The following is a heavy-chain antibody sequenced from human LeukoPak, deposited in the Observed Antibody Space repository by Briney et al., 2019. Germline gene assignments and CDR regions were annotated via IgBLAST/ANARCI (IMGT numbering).Heavy chain of an antibody. CDR1: GFTFSSYW. CDR3: ASSVFGGYDY. J-gene: IGHJ4*02. V-gene: IGHV3-7*01. Sequence: GGSLRLSCAASGFTFSSYWLTWVRQAPGKGLEWVANIKQDGSEKFYVDSVKGRFTISRDSAKNSLYLQMNSLRAEDMAVYYCASSVFGGYDYWGQGTLVTVSS. D-gene: IGHD5-18*01. CDR2: IKQDGSEK.